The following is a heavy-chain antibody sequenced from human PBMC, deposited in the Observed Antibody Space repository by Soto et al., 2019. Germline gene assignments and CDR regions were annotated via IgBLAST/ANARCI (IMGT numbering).Heavy chain of an antibody. V-gene: IGHV4-59*01. D-gene: IGHD1-7*01. CDR3: ARVPYNWNSGEYYFDY. CDR1: GGSISSYY. CDR2: IYYSGST. J-gene: IGHJ4*02. Sequence: SETLSLTCTVSGGSISSYYWSWIRQPPGKGLEWIGYIYYSGSTNYNPSLKSRVTISVDTSKNQFSLKLSSVTAADTAVYYCARVPYNWNSGEYYFDYWGQGTLVTVSS.